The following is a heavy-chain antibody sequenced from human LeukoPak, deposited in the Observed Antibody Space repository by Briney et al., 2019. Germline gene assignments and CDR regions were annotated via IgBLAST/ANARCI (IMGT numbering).Heavy chain of an antibody. CDR1: GGSFSGYY. J-gene: IGHJ4*02. V-gene: IGHV4-34*01. CDR3: ASGRRYTSSWLGGGRYFDS. CDR2: INHSGNT. D-gene: IGHD6-13*01. Sequence: PSETLSLTCAVYGGSFSGYYWTWIRQPPGKGLEWFGEINHSGNTNYNPSLKSRVAISVDTSKNQFSLKLSSVTAADTALYYCASGRRYTSSWLGGGRYFDSWGQGTLVIVSS.